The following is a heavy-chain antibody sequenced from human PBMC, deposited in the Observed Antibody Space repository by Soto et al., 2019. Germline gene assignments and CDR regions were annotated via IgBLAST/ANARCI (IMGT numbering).Heavy chain of an antibody. CDR3: ASSPPKDAVDL. CDR1: GASISSGDHY. J-gene: IGHJ3*01. Sequence: QGQLQESGPGVVRPSQTLSLTCTVSGASISSGDHYWTWIRQPPGKGLEWIGDIYYSGSAFYNPSLNSRVTMSIDMSKSQFSLNLRSVTAADTAIYYCASSPPKDAVDLWGQGTMVIVSS. D-gene: IGHD6-6*01. V-gene: IGHV4-30-4*01. CDR2: IYYSGSA.